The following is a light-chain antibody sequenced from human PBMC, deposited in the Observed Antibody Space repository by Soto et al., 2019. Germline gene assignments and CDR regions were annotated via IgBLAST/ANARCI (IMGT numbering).Light chain of an antibody. Sequence: QSVLTQPASVSGSPGQSITISCTGTSSDVGAYNYVSWYQQHPGKAPKLMIYEVTYRPSGVSNRFSGSKSGNTASLTISGLQAEDEADYYCSSYTGSSTLVVFGGGTQLTVL. CDR2: EVT. V-gene: IGLV2-14*01. CDR1: SSDVGAYNY. CDR3: SSYTGSSTLVV. J-gene: IGLJ7*01.